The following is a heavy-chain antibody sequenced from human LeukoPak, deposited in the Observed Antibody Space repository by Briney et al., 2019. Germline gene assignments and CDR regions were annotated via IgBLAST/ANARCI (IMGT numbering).Heavy chain of an antibody. CDR1: GGTFSSYA. CDR3: ARENSGWIRTVTTPYFDY. D-gene: IGHD4-17*01. V-gene: IGHV1-69*05. CDR2: IIPIFGTA. J-gene: IGHJ4*02. Sequence: ASVKVSCKASGGTFSSYAISWVRQAPGQGLEWMGGIIPIFGTANYAQKFQGRVTITTDESTSTAYMDLSSLRSEDTAVYYCARENSGWIRTVTTPYFDYWGQGTLVTVSS.